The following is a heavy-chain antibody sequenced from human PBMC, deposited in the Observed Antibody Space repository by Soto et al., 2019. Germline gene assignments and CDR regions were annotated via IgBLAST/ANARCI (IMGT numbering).Heavy chain of an antibody. J-gene: IGHJ6*02. V-gene: IGHV3-30*18. CDR3: AKDLWAQATYLGYYYYGMDV. CDR1: GFTFSSYG. CDR2: ISYDGSNK. D-gene: IGHD1-26*01. Sequence: GGSLRLSCAASGFTFSSYGMHWVRQAPGKGLEWVAVISYDGSNKYYADSVKGRFTISRDNSKNTLYLQMNSLRAEDTAMYYCAKDLWAQATYLGYYYYGMDVWGQGTTVTVSS.